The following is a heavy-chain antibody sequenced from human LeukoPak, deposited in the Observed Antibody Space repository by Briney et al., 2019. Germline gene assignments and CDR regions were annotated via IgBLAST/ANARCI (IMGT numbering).Heavy chain of an antibody. CDR3: ARGGDSSGYYYAY. V-gene: IGHV1-2*04. CDR2: INPNSGGT. Sequence: ASVKVSCKASGYTFNTYYMYWVRRAPGQGLEWMGWINPNSGGTNYAQKFQGWVTMTRDTSISTAYMELSRLRSDDTAVYYCARGGDSSGYYYAYWGQGTLVTVSS. J-gene: IGHJ4*02. D-gene: IGHD3-22*01. CDR1: GYTFNTYY.